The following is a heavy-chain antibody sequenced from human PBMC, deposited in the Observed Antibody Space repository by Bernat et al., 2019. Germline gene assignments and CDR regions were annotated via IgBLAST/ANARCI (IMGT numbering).Heavy chain of an antibody. CDR1: GGSISSYY. D-gene: IGHD4-17*01. Sequence: QVQLQESGPGLVKPSETLSLTCTVSGGSISSYYWSWIRQPAGKGLEWIGRIYTSGSTNYNPSLKSRVTMSGDTSKNQFSLELSSVTAADTAVYYCATTVTTPNGAGNFDYWGQGTLVTVSS. CDR3: ATTVTTPNGAGNFDY. J-gene: IGHJ4*02. CDR2: IYTSGST. V-gene: IGHV4-4*07.